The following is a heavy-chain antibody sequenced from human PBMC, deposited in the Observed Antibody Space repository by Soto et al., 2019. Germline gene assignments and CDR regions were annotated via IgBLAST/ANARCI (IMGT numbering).Heavy chain of an antibody. V-gene: IGHV1-18*01. Sequence: QVQLVQSGAEVKKPGASVKVSCKASGYTFTSYGISWVRQAPGQGLEWMGWISAYNGNTNYAQKLHGRVTMTTDTSTRTAYMELRSLRSDGTAVYYCARVYPPITIFGVARLRRFDPWGQGTLVTVSS. CDR3: ARVYPPITIFGVARLRRFDP. CDR1: GYTFTSYG. CDR2: ISAYNGNT. D-gene: IGHD3-3*01. J-gene: IGHJ5*02.